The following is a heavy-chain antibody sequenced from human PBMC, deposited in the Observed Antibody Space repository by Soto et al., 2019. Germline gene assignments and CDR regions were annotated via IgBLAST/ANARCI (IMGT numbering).Heavy chain of an antibody. V-gene: IGHV3-23*01. Sequence: SLRLSCVASGFTFSSYYMSWARQVPGRGLEWVSGMSIGDAKTFYIDSVRGRFTVSRDSVKNTVDLQMNSLRAEDTALYYCARWDGYADLWGQGTLVTVSS. J-gene: IGHJ4*02. CDR2: MSIGDAKT. CDR3: ARWDGYADL. D-gene: IGHD5-12*01. CDR1: GFTFSSYY.